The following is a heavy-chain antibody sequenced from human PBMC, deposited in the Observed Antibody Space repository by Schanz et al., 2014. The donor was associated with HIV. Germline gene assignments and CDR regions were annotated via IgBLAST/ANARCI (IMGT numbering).Heavy chain of an antibody. CDR1: GFTFSSYA. J-gene: IGHJ6*02. CDR2: ISGSGEST. CDR3: AKVPVAHYYYGMDV. V-gene: IGHV3-23*01. Sequence: EVQLLESGGGLVQPGGSLRLSCAASGFTFSSYAMSWVRQAPGKGLEWVSTISGSGESTYYADSVKGRFTISRDNSKSTLFLQMNSLRAEDTAVYYCAKVPVAHYYYGMDVWGQGTTVTVSS.